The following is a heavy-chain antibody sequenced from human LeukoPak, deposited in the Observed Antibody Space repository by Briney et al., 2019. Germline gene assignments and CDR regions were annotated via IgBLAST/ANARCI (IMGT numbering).Heavy chain of an antibody. CDR2: IKSKTDGGTT. J-gene: IGHJ2*01. Sequence: GGSLRLSCAASGFTFINAWMSWVRQAPGKGLEWIGRIKSKTDGGTTDYAAPVKGRFIISRDDSENTLYLQMNSLKTEDTAVYFCTTETNWYFDLWGRGTLVTVSS. D-gene: IGHD1-1*01. CDR1: GFTFINAW. CDR3: TTETNWYFDL. V-gene: IGHV3-15*01.